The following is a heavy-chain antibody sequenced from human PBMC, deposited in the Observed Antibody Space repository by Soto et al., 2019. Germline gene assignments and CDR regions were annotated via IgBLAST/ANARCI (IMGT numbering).Heavy chain of an antibody. V-gene: IGHV2-5*01. CDR1: GFSLTTGAVA. CDR2: IYGNDDK. Sequence: QITLKESGPTLVKPTETLTLTCTFSGFSLTTGAVAVGWIRQPPGKAPEWLAIIYGNDDKYYSPSLRSRLTITSYTSTNQVVLTMTSMVPVDTATYYCVRRNDPYCFDSWGQGTPVTVSS. CDR3: VRRNDPYCFDS. J-gene: IGHJ4*02. D-gene: IGHD1-1*01.